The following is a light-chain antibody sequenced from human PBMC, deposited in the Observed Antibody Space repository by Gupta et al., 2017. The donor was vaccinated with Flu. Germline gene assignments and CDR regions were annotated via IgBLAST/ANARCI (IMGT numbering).Light chain of an antibody. CDR2: EDD. CDR1: GGSIARNY. J-gene: IGLJ2*01. V-gene: IGLV6-57*01. CDR3: QSADSANPVI. Sequence: FVLPQPHSVSESPGKPVTISCTRSGGSIARNYVQWYQQRPDSSPITVIFEDDQRPSGVPDRFSGSIDSSSNAASLTISGRKTEDEADYYCQSADSANPVIFGGGTKLTVL.